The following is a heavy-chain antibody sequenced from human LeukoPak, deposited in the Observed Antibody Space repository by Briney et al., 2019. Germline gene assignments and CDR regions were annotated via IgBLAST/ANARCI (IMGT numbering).Heavy chain of an antibody. D-gene: IGHD6-13*01. V-gene: IGHV3-23*01. CDR2: ISGSGGST. J-gene: IGHJ4*02. CDR1: GFTFSSYE. Sequence: GGSLRLSCAASGFTFSSYEMNWVRQAPGKGLEWVSAISGSGGSTYYADSVKDRFTISRDNSKNTLYLQMNSLRAEDTAVYYCAKPSSSWYRDGFDYWGQGTLVTVST. CDR3: AKPSSSWYRDGFDY.